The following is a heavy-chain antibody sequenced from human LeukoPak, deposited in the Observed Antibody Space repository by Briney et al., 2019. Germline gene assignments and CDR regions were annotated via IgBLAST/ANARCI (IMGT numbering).Heavy chain of an antibody. V-gene: IGHV3-74*01. CDR1: GFTFGNYW. CDR2: IKGDGSHT. Sequence: GGSLRLSCAASGFTFGNYWMHWVRQAPGKGLVWVSRIKGDGSHTIYADSVKGRFTISRDNAKNTLYLQMKSLRAEDTAVYYCVRDWDHFDFDSWGQGTLVTVSS. CDR3: VRDWDHFDFDS. D-gene: IGHD3-9*01. J-gene: IGHJ5*01.